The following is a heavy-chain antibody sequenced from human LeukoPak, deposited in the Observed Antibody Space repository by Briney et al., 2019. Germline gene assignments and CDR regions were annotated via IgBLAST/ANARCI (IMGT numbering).Heavy chain of an antibody. D-gene: IGHD2-2*02. CDR1: GFTFSSYW. CDR3: ASRSCSSTSCYSRRDYYYYMDV. J-gene: IGHJ6*03. V-gene: IGHV3-7*01. Sequence: GGSLSLSCAASGFTFSSYWMSWVRQAPGKGLEWVANIKQDGSEKYYVDSVKGRFTISRDNAKNSLYLQMNSLRAEDTAVYYCASRSCSSTSCYSRRDYYYYMDVWGKGTTVTVSS. CDR2: IKQDGSEK.